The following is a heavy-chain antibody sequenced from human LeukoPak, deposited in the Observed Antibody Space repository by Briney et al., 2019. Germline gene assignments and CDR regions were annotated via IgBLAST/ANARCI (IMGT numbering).Heavy chain of an antibody. CDR3: ARNYYGSGRQISPLDY. CDR2: IIPIFGTA. Sequence: ASVKVSCKASGGTFSSYAISWVRQAPGQGLEWMGRIIPIFGTANYAQKFQGRVTITTDESTSTAYMELSSLRSEDTAVYYCARNYYGSGRQISPLDYWGQGTLVTVSS. CDR1: GGTFSSYA. D-gene: IGHD3-10*01. J-gene: IGHJ4*02. V-gene: IGHV1-69*05.